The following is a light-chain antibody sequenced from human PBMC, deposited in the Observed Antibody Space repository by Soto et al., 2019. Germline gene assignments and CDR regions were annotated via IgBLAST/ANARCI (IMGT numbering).Light chain of an antibody. Sequence: QSVLTQPPSLSGTPGQRVTISCSGSNSNIGRYSLNWYQHFPGTAPKILIYIDDERPSGVPDRFSGSNSGTSASLAISGLQYEDEAEYYCAAWDDNLNGPLFGGGTKVTVL. CDR1: NSNIGRYS. CDR3: AAWDDNLNGPL. V-gene: IGLV1-44*01. CDR2: IDD. J-gene: IGLJ3*02.